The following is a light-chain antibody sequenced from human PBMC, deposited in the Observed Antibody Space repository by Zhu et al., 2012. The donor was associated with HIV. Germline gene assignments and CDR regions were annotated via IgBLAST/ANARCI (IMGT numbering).Light chain of an antibody. Sequence: EIVLTQSPATLSLSPGERATLSCRASQSVNSYLAWYQQKPGQAPRLLIYDASSRATGIPARFSGSGSGTDFTLTISSLEPEDFALYYCQQRVNWPLTFGGGTKVEIK. CDR3: QQRVNWPLT. J-gene: IGKJ4*01. CDR1: QSVNSY. CDR2: DAS. V-gene: IGKV3-11*01.